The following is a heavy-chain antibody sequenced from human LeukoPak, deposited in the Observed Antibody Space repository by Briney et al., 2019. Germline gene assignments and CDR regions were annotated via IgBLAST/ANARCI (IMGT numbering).Heavy chain of an antibody. CDR1: GGSFSGYY. CDR2: INHSGST. J-gene: IGHJ4*02. V-gene: IGHV4-34*01. D-gene: IGHD5-24*01. Sequence: SETLSLTCAVYGGSFSGYYWSWIRQPPGKGLEWIGEINHSGSTNYNPSLKSRVTISVDTSKNQFSLKLSSVTAADTAVYYCARLDLGDGYNYRTFDYWGQGTLVTVSS. CDR3: ARLDLGDGYNYRTFDY.